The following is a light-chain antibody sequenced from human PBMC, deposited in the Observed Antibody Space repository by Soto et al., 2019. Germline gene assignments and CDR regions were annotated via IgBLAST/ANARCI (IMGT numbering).Light chain of an antibody. J-gene: IGKJ1*01. CDR3: MQALQTRT. Sequence: DIVMTQSPLSLPVTPGEPASISCRSSQSLLHSNGYNYLDWYLQKPGQSPQLLIYLGSNRASGVPDRFSGSGSGTDFTLTISRVEAEDVGVYYCMQALQTRTFGQGTTVGIK. V-gene: IGKV2-28*01. CDR2: LGS. CDR1: QSLLHSNGYNY.